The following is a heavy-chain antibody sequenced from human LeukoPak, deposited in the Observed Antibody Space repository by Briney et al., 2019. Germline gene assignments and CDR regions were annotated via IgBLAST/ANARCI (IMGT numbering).Heavy chain of an antibody. V-gene: IGHV3-23*01. CDR1: GITLSNYG. CDR2: ISGSGGGT. CDR3: AKRGVVIRVILVGFHKEAYYFDS. Sequence: GGSLRVSCAVSGITLSNYGMSWVRQAPGKGLEWIAGISGSGGGTTYADSVKGRFTISRDNSKNTLYLQMNSLRAEDTAVYFCAKRGVVIRVILVGFHKEAYYFDSWGQGALVTVSS. D-gene: IGHD3-10*01. J-gene: IGHJ4*02.